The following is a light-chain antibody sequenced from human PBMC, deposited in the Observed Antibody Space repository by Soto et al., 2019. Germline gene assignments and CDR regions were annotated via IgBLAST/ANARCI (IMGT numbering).Light chain of an antibody. CDR3: CSYAGSGTYV. Sequence: QSALTQPASVSGSPGQSITISCAGTSSDVGSYNLVSWYQQHPGKAPKVMIYEGDKRPSGVSNRFSGSKSGNTASLTISGLQAEDEADYYCCSYAGSGTYVFGTGTKVTVL. CDR1: SSDVGSYNL. J-gene: IGLJ1*01. CDR2: EGD. V-gene: IGLV2-23*01.